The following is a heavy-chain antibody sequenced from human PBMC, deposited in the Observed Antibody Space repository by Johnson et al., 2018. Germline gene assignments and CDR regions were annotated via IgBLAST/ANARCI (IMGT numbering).Heavy chain of an antibody. CDR2: ISWNGDNL. V-gene: IGHV3-9*01. J-gene: IGHJ6*03. CDR1: GFNFDDFA. Sequence: VQLVESGGGLVQXGRSLRLSCAASGFNFDDFAMHWVRQAPGKGLEWVSGISWNGDNLGYADSVKGRFTISRNNAKNSLYLQRNSLRTEDTALYFCAKGPGHYYMDVWGKGTTVSVSS. CDR3: AKGPGHYYMDV.